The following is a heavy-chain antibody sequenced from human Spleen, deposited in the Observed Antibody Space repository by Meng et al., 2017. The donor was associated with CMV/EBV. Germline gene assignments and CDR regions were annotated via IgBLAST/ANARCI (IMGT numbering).Heavy chain of an antibody. V-gene: IGHV4-39*02. J-gene: IGHJ5*02. CDR2: IYYSGST. CDR1: GGSISSSSYY. CDR3: ARDYDILTDNWFDP. D-gene: IGHD3-9*01. Sequence: GSLRLSCTVSGGSISSSSYYWGWIRQPPGKGLEWIGSIYYSGSTYYNPSLKSRGTISIDTSKNQFSLKLSSVTAADTAVYYCARDYDILTDNWFDPWGQGTLVTVSS.